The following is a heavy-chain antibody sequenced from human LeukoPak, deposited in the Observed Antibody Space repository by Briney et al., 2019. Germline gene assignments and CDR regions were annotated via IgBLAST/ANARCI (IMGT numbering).Heavy chain of an antibody. Sequence: SVKVSCKASGGTFSGYAISWVRQAPGQGLEWMGGIIPIFGTANYAQKFQGRVTITTDESTSTAYMELSSLRSEDTAGYYCARDRLSRYYDSSGYSINWFDPWGQGTLVTVSS. CDR2: IIPIFGTA. V-gene: IGHV1-69*05. J-gene: IGHJ5*02. CDR3: ARDRLSRYYDSSGYSINWFDP. CDR1: GGTFSGYA. D-gene: IGHD3-22*01.